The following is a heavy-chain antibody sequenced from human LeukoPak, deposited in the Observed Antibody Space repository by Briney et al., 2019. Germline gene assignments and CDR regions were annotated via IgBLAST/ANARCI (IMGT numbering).Heavy chain of an antibody. CDR2: ISAYNGNT. J-gene: IGHJ2*01. Sequence: ASVKVSCKASGYTFTSYGISWVRQAPGQGLECMGWISAYNGNTNYAQKLQGRVTMTTDTSTSTAYMELRSLRSDDTAVYYCARIDYGDPYWYFDLWGRGTLVTVSS. CDR3: ARIDYGDPYWYFDL. V-gene: IGHV1-18*01. CDR1: GYTFTSYG. D-gene: IGHD4-17*01.